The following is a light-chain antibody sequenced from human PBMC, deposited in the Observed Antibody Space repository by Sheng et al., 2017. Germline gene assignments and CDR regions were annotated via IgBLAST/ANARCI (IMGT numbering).Light chain of an antibody. Sequence: SYELTQPPSVSVAPGKTASLTCGGDNIGGKSVHWYRQRPTQAPVLVVYDNSDRPSGIPERFSGSNSGNTATLTITRVEPGDEADYYCQLWERSSNHFYVFGTGTKVTVL. CDR3: QLWERSSNHFYV. CDR1: NIGGKS. CDR2: DNS. J-gene: IGLJ1*01. V-gene: IGLV3-21*03.